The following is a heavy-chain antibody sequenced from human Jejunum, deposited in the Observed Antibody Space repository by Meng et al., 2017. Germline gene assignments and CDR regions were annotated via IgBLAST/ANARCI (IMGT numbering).Heavy chain of an antibody. CDR3: ARPLGYNGVNLGFFQH. CDR1: GASIGGYF. Sequence: QVQLQQWGAGQLKPSETLSLTCAVYGASIGGYFWSWIRQTPGKEPEWIGEVNRKGTTNYNPSLEGRVSISVDTSKNQFSLTLNSVTAADTAVYYCARPLGYNGVNLGFFQHWGQGTLVTVYS. D-gene: IGHD5-12*01. J-gene: IGHJ1*01. CDR2: VNRKGTT. V-gene: IGHV4-34*01.